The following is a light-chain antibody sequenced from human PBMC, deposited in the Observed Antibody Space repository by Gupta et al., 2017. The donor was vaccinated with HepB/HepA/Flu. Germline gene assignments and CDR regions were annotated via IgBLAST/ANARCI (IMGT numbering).Light chain of an antibody. CDR3: RQALQNPPWT. J-gene: IGKJ1*01. CDR2: LGS. Sequence: DIVMTQSPLSLPVTPGEPASISCRSSQSLLHSNGYNYLDWYLQKPGQSPQLLIYLGSNRASGVPDRFSGSGSGTDFTLKISRGEAEDVGVYYCRQALQNPPWTFGQETKVEIK. V-gene: IGKV2-28*01. CDR1: QSLLHSNGYNY.